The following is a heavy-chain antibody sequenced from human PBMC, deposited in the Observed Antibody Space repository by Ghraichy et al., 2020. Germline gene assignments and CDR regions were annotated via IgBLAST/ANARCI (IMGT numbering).Heavy chain of an antibody. D-gene: IGHD6-19*01. CDR2: ISAYNGNT. Sequence: ASVKVSCKASGYTFTSYGISWVRQAPGQGLEWMGWISAYNGNTNYAQKLQGRVTMTTDTSTSTAYMELRSLRSDDTAVYYCARVYPGIAVAGTYWPTFDYWGQGTLVTVSS. J-gene: IGHJ4*02. CDR3: ARVYPGIAVAGTYWPTFDY. V-gene: IGHV1-18*01. CDR1: GYTFTSYG.